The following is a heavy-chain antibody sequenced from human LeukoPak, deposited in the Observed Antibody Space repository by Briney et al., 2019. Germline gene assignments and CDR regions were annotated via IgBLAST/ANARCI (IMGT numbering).Heavy chain of an antibody. Sequence: GESLKISCKGSGYGFPSYWIGWVRQMPGNGLEWMGFIYPGDSDTRYRPSFQGQVTISADKSMSTAYLQWSSLRASDTAMYYCARRRGKYSGDAFDIWGQGTMVTVSS. CDR2: IYPGDSDT. D-gene: IGHD1-26*01. V-gene: IGHV5-51*01. J-gene: IGHJ3*02. CDR1: GYGFPSYW. CDR3: ARRRGKYSGDAFDI.